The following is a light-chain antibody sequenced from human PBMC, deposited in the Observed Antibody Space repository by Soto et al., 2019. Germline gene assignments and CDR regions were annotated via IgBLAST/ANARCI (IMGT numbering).Light chain of an antibody. Sequence: QSVLTQSPSASASLGASVKLTCTLSSGHCSYAIAWHQQQPEKGPRYLMKLNSDGSHSKGDGIPDRFSGSSSGAERYLTISSLQSEDEADYYCQTWGSGTVVFGGGTKLTVL. CDR2: LNSDGSH. CDR3: QTWGSGTVV. J-gene: IGLJ2*01. CDR1: SGHCSYA. V-gene: IGLV4-69*01.